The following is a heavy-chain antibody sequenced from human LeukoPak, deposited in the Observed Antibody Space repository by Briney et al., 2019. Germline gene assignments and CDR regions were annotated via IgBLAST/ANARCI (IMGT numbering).Heavy chain of an antibody. V-gene: IGHV3-21*01. CDR3: ARDWGEGFFSMAFDI. Sequence: KPGGSLRLSCAASGFTFSSYRMNWVRQAPGKGLEWVSSISSSTYIYYADSVRGRFTISRDNAENSVYLQMTSLRGEDTAVYYCARDWGEGFFSMAFDIWGQGTMVTVSS. D-gene: IGHD3-16*01. CDR2: ISSSTYI. J-gene: IGHJ3*02. CDR1: GFTFSSYR.